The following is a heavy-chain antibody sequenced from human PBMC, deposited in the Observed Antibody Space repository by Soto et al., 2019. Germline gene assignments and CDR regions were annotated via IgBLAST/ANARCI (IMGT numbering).Heavy chain of an antibody. CDR3: ARGVGSGTYYNQYNWFDP. Sequence: ASVKVSCKASGYTFTSYAMHCVRQAPGQRLEWMGWINAGNGNTKYSQKFQGRVTITRDTSASTAYMELRSLRSDDTAVYYCARGVGSGTYYNQYNWFDPWGQGTLVTVSS. J-gene: IGHJ5*02. CDR2: INAGNGNT. CDR1: GYTFTSYA. D-gene: IGHD3-10*01. V-gene: IGHV1-3*01.